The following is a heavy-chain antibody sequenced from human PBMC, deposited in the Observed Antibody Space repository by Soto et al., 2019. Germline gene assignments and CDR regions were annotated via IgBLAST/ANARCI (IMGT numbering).Heavy chain of an antibody. J-gene: IGHJ3*02. D-gene: IGHD3-16*01. V-gene: IGHV3-30*03. Sequence: QVQLVESGGGVVQPGRSLRLSCAASGFTFSSYGMHWVRQAPGKGLEGVAVISYDGSNKNYADSVKGRFPITRDNSKDTLYLQMNSLRAEDTAVYYCASPSSGVHAFCIWGQGTMVTGSS. CDR2: ISYDGSNK. CDR1: GFTFSSYG. CDR3: ASPSSGVHAFCI.